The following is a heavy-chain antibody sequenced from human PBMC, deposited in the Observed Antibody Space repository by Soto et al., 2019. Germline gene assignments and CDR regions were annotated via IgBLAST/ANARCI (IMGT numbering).Heavy chain of an antibody. CDR1: GGSIISGGYY. D-gene: IGHD3-16*01. CDR2: IYYSGST. J-gene: IGHJ5*02. CDR3: ARQYGWGLHWFDL. Sequence: SETLSLTCTVSGGSIISGGYYWSLIRQHPGKGLEWIGYIYYSGSTYYNPSLKSRVSISVDTSKNQFSLKLSSVTAADRAVYYCARQYGWGLHWFDLWGQGTLVTVSS. V-gene: IGHV4-31*03.